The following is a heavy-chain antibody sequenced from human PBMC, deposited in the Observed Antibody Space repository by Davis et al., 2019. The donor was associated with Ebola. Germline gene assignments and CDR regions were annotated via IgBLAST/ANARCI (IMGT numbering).Heavy chain of an antibody. CDR3: ARQGVWGISWFTHNNWCDP. J-gene: IGHJ5*02. Sequence: SETLSLTCTVSGGSISSYYWSWIRQPPGKGLEWIGYIYYSGSTNYNPSLKSRVTIPVDTSKNHFSLQLSSVTAADAAVYYCARQGVWGISWFTHNNWCDPWGQGTLVTVSS. D-gene: IGHD6-13*01. CDR2: IYYSGST. V-gene: IGHV4-59*08. CDR1: GGSISSYY.